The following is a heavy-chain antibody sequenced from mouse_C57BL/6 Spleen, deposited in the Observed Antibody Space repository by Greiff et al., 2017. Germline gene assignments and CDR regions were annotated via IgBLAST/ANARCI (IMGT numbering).Heavy chain of an antibody. CDR1: GYTFTDYY. Sequence: EVQLVESGPVLVKPGASVKMSCKASGYTFTDYYMNWVKQSHGKSLEWIGVINPYNGGTSYNQKFKGKATLTVDKSSSTAYMELNSLTSEDSAVYYCARGGVSFDYWGQGTTLTVSS. CDR3: ARGGVSFDY. CDR2: INPYNGGT. V-gene: IGHV1-19*01. J-gene: IGHJ2*01.